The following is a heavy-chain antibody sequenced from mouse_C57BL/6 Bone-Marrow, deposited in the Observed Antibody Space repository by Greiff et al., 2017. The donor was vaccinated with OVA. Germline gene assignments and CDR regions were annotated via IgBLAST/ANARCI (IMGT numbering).Heavy chain of an antibody. Sequence: VQLQESGAELVRPGASVKLSCKASGYTFTDYYIHWVKQRPGQGLEWIARIYPGSGNTYYNEKFKGKATLTADKSSSTAYMQLSSLTSEDSAVCVCATDGGSSPWFAYWGQGTLVTVSA. D-gene: IGHD1-1*01. CDR1: GYTFTDYY. V-gene: IGHV1-76*01. CDR3: ATDGGSSPWFAY. J-gene: IGHJ3*01. CDR2: IYPGSGNT.